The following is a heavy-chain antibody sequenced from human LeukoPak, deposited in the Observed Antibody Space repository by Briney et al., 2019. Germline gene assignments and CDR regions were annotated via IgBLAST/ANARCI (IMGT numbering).Heavy chain of an antibody. J-gene: IGHJ3*02. D-gene: IGHD6-13*01. CDR1: GFTFSSYA. V-gene: IGHV3-30-3*01. CDR2: ISYDGSNK. Sequence: GGSLRLSCAASGFTFSSYAMHWVRQAPGKGLEWVAVISYDGSNKYYADSVKGRFTISRDNSKNTLYLQMNSLRAEDTAVYYCAREGYSSSWYPFQSGAFDIWGQGTMVTVSS. CDR3: AREGYSSSWYPFQSGAFDI.